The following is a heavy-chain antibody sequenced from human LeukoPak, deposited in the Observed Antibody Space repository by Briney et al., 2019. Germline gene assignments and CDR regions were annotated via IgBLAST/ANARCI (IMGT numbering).Heavy chain of an antibody. J-gene: IGHJ4*02. CDR1: GGSFRGYY. CDR2: INHSGST. D-gene: IGHD3-3*01. V-gene: IGHV4-34*01. CDR3: ASMTGYDFWSGYQIRGPFDY. Sequence: SETLSLTCAVYGGSFRGYYWSWIRQPPGKGLEWIGEINHSGSTNYNPSLKSRVTISVDTSKNQFSLKLSSVTAADTAVYYCASMTGYDFWSGYQIRGPFDYWGQGTLVTVSS.